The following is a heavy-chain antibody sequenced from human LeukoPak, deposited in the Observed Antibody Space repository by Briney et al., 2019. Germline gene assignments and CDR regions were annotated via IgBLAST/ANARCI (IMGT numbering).Heavy chain of an antibody. D-gene: IGHD3-3*01. Sequence: SVKVSCKASGYTFTSYYMHWVRQAPGQGLEWMGGIIPIFGTANYAQKFQGRVTITADESTSTAYMELSSLRSEDTAVYYCARSFGVVSHVFDYWGQGTLVTVSS. CDR3: ARSFGVVSHVFDY. V-gene: IGHV1-69*13. CDR1: GYTFTSYY. J-gene: IGHJ4*02. CDR2: IIPIFGTA.